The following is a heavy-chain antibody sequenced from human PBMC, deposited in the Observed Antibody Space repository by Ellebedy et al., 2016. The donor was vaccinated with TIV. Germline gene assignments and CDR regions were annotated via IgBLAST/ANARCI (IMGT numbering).Heavy chain of an antibody. V-gene: IGHV1-8*01. D-gene: IGHD3-22*01. CDR3: ARMDYYDIDDDNWFDP. Sequence: ASVKVSXKASGYTFTSYDINWVRQAAGQGLEWMGWMNPQRGITGLAEKFQDRVTMTRNTAISTAYLELRNLRSEDTAIYFCARMDYYDIDDDNWFDPWGQGTLVTVSS. J-gene: IGHJ5*02. CDR1: GYTFTSYD. CDR2: MNPQRGIT.